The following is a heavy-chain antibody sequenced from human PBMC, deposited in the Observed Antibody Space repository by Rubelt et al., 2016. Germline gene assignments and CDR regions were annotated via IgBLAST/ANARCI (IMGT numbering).Heavy chain of an antibody. D-gene: IGHD1-14*01. CDR2: IYPGDSDT. Sequence: EVQLVQSGPEVKKPGESLKISCKGSGYSFTTYWIGWVRQMPGKGLEWMGIIYPGDSDTRYSPSFQGEVTSSDSKSSSTAYVQWSSRKASDTAMYYCARLERSFEPFDPWGQGSLVTVSS. CDR3: ARLERSFEPFDP. CDR1: GYSFTTYW. J-gene: IGHJ5*02. V-gene: IGHV5-51*01.